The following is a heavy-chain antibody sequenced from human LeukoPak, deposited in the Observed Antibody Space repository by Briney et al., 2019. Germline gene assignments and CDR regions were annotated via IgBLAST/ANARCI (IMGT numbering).Heavy chain of an antibody. Sequence: PSETLSLTCTVSGGSISSGGYSWSWIRQPPGKGLEWIGYIYHSGSTYYNPSLKSRVTISVDRSKNQFSLKLSSVTAADTAVYYCARVGKYGGYEFDPWGQGTRVTVSS. CDR2: IYHSGST. D-gene: IGHD5-12*01. J-gene: IGHJ5*02. CDR1: GGSISSGGYS. CDR3: ARVGKYGGYEFDP. V-gene: IGHV4-30-2*01.